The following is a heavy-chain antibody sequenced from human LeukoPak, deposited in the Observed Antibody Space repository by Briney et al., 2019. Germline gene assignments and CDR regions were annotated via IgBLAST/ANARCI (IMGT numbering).Heavy chain of an antibody. D-gene: IGHD1-1*01. CDR3: ARGPRALDHSTHRFDY. CDR2: ISGSGADT. V-gene: IGHV3-23*01. CDR1: SFTFSDYG. J-gene: IGHJ4*02. Sequence: GGSLRLSCEASSFTFSDYGMSWVRQAPGKGLEWVAGISGSGADTYYADSVKGRFTVSRDNSRNTLFLQMDRLTVEDTALYYCARGPRALDHSTHRFDYWGKGTLVTVSS.